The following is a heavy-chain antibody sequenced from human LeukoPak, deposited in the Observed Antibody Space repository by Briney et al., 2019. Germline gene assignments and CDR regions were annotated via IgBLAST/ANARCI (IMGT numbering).Heavy chain of an antibody. V-gene: IGHV3-30*02. Sequence: GGSLRLSCAASGFTFSSYGMHWVRQAPGKGLEWVAFIRYDGSNKYYADSVKGRFTISRDNSKNTLYLQMNSLRAEDTAVYYCAKEASSGYYGGYFDYWGQGTLVTVSS. CDR3: AKEASSGYYGGYFDY. CDR2: IRYDGSNK. CDR1: GFTFSSYG. D-gene: IGHD3-22*01. J-gene: IGHJ4*02.